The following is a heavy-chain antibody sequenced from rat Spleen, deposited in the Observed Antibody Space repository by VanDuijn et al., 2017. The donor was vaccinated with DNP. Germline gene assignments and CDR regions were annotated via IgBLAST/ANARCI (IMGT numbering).Heavy chain of an antibody. V-gene: IGHV4-2*01. Sequence: EVKLVESGGGLVQPGRSLKLSCAASGFNLNDYWMGWLRQAPGKGLEWIGEINKDSSTMNYTPSLKYKFTISRDNAQNTLYLQMSKLGSEDTAIYYCARLGWHGWFAYWGQGTLVTVSS. CDR3: ARLGWHGWFAY. CDR1: GFNLNDYW. D-gene: IGHD1-11*01. CDR2: INKDSSTM. J-gene: IGHJ3*01.